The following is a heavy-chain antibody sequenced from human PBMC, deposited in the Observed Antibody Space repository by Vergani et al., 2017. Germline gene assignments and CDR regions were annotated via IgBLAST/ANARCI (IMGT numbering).Heavy chain of an antibody. CDR1: GYTFTGYY. D-gene: IGHD3-22*01. CDR2: IIPIFGIA. CDR3: ARDEKTYYYDSSGPDDAFDI. V-gene: IGHV1-69*17. J-gene: IGHJ3*02. Sequence: QVQLVQSGAEVKKPGASVKVSCKASGYTFTGYYMHWVRQAPGQGLEWMGWIIPIFGIANYAQKFQGRVTITADKSTSTAYMELSSLRSEDTAVYYCARDEKTYYYDSSGPDDAFDIWGQGTMVTVSS.